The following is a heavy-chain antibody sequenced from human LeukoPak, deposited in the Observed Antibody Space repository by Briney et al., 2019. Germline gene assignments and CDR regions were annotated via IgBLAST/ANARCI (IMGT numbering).Heavy chain of an antibody. V-gene: IGHV4-39*01. CDR3: ATINYDILTGYYTHNWFDP. Sequence: SETLSLTCAVYGGSFSGYYWGWIRQPPGKGLEWIGSIYYSGSTYYNPSLKSRVTISVDTSKNQFSLKLSSVTAADTAVYYCATINYDILTGYYTHNWFDPWGQGTLVTVSS. J-gene: IGHJ5*02. D-gene: IGHD3-9*01. CDR1: GGSFSGYY. CDR2: IYYSGST.